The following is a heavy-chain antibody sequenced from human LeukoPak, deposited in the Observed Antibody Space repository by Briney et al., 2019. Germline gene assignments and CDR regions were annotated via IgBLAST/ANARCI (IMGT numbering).Heavy chain of an antibody. Sequence: GGSLRLSCAASGFTFSSYAMSWVRQAPGKGLEWVSAISGSGGSTYYADSVKGRFTISRDNAKNSLYLQMNSLRAEDTAVYYCAGDDFPYYFEYWGQGALVTVSS. J-gene: IGHJ4*02. V-gene: IGHV3-23*01. CDR2: ISGSGGST. CDR3: AGDDFPYYFEY. CDR1: GFTFSSYA. D-gene: IGHD5-12*01.